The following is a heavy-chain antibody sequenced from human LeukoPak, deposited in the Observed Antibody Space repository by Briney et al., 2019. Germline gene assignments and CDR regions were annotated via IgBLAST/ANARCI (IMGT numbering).Heavy chain of an antibody. D-gene: IGHD3-10*01. CDR2: ISSRSSTI. Sequence: GGSLRLSCAASGFTFSSYSMNWVRQAPGKGLEWVSYISSRSSTIYYADSVKGRFTISRDNAKNSLYLQMNSLRAEDTAVYYCATNQGPMVRGAEYYFDYWGQGTLVTVSS. CDR3: ATNQGPMVRGAEYYFDY. V-gene: IGHV3-48*01. CDR1: GFTFSSYS. J-gene: IGHJ4*02.